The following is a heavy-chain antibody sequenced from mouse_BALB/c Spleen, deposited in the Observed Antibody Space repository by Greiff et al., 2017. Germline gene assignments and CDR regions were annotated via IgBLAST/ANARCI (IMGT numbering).Heavy chain of an antibody. Sequence: EVKVEESGGGLVKPGGSLKLSCAASGFTFSSYTMSWVRQTPEKRLEWVATISSGGSYTYYPDSVKGRFTISRDNAKNTLYLQMSSLKSEDTAMYYCTRDYYGGSYGFAYWGQGTLVTVSA. CDR3: TRDYYGGSYGFAY. D-gene: IGHD1-1*01. CDR2: ISSGGSYT. V-gene: IGHV5-6-4*01. J-gene: IGHJ3*01. CDR1: GFTFSSYT.